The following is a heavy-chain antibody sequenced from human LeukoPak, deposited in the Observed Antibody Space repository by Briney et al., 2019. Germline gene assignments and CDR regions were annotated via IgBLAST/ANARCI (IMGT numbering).Heavy chain of an antibody. CDR3: AKRGNPAVGHHYLAV. V-gene: IGHV3-23*01. CDR2: VTLSGAIT. Sequence: GGSLRPSCAPAGFTFSSYYMSWVRLERGRGLGWVSFVTLSGAITFYADSVMGRFTTSRDNSKNTLYLQMNRLSAEDTAVYYCAKRGNPAVGHHYLAVWGEGTPVSVSS. J-gene: IGHJ6*03. D-gene: IGHD2-2*01. CDR1: GFTFSSYY.